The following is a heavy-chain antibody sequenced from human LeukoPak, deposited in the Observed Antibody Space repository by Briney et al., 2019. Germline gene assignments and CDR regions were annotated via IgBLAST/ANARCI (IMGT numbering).Heavy chain of an antibody. CDR3: ARGQVYNSAQGVVDY. CDR2: INPNSGGT. D-gene: IGHD6-19*01. CDR1: GYTFTAYY. J-gene: IGHJ4*02. V-gene: IGHV1-2*02. Sequence: ASVKVSCKTSGYTFTAYYMHWVRQAPGQGLEWMGWINPNSGGTDYAQKFQGRVAMTRDTSISTAYMELSRLRSDDTAVYYCARGQVYNSAQGVVDYWGQGTLVTVSS.